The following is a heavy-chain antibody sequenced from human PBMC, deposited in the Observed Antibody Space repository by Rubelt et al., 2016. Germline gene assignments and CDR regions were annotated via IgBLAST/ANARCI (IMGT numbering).Heavy chain of an antibody. CDR1: VFAFSSYA. CDR2: ISGSGAST. D-gene: IGHD3-3*01. Sequence: GGSLRLSCAAFVFAFSSYAMGCARQAPGKGLEWVSTISGSGASTYYTDYVKGRFTISRDNSKNTHYLQMKSLGAEDTAVYFCAKEPDFWSAQNWFDPWGQGTLVTVSS. CDR3: AKEPDFWSAQNWFDP. V-gene: IGHV3-23*01. J-gene: IGHJ5*02.